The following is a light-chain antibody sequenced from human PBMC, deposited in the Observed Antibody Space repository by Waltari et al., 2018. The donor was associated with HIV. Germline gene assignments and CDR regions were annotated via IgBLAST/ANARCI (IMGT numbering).Light chain of an antibody. Sequence: EIVLTQSPATLSLSPGERAILSCRASQSIRNYLAWYQQRPGQAPRLLFYDTSNRATGVPARFSGSGSGTDFSLTIASLESEDFAIYYCHQRSTWPFTFGPGTKVDI. J-gene: IGKJ3*01. CDR2: DTS. V-gene: IGKV3-11*01. CDR3: HQRSTWPFT. CDR1: QSIRNY.